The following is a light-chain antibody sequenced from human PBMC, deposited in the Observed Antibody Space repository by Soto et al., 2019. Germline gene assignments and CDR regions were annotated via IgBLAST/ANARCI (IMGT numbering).Light chain of an antibody. CDR1: SSNIGAGFD. CDR3: QSYDTSLSGWV. V-gene: IGLV1-40*01. J-gene: IGLJ3*02. Sequence: QSVLTQPPSVSGAPGQRVTISCTGNSSNIGAGFDVHWYQQLPGTAPKLLIYDNSNRPSGVPDRFSGSKSGTSASLAITGLQAEDEADYYCQSYDTSLSGWVFGAGTKLTVL. CDR2: DNS.